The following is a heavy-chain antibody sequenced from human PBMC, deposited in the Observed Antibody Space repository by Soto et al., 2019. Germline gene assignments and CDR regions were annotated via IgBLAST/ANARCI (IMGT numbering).Heavy chain of an antibody. Sequence: GGSLRLSCAASGFTFSSYSMNWVRQAPGKGLEWVSSISSSSSYIYYADSVKGRFTISRDNAKNSLYLQMNSLRAEDTAVYYCARDRRSNYYYGMDVWGQGTTVTVSS. CDR3: ARDRRSNYYYGMDV. D-gene: IGHD2-15*01. CDR2: ISSSSSYI. CDR1: GFTFSSYS. J-gene: IGHJ6*02. V-gene: IGHV3-21*01.